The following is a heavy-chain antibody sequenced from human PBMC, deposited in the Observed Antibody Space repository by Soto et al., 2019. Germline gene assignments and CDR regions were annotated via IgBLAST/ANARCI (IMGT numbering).Heavy chain of an antibody. CDR2: INHSGST. CDR1: GGSFSGYY. D-gene: IGHD2-15*01. Sequence: SLTCAVYGGSFSGYYWSWIRQPPGKGLEWIGEINHSGSTNYNPSLKSRVTISVDTSKNQFSLKLSSVTAADTAVYYCARYCSGGSCYGGGWFDPWGQGTLVTVSS. CDR3: ARYCSGGSCYGGGWFDP. V-gene: IGHV4-34*01. J-gene: IGHJ5*02.